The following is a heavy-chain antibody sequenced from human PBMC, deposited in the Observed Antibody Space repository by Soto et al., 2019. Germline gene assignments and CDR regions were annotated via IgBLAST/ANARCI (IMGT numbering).Heavy chain of an antibody. V-gene: IGHV3-23*01. CDR1: GFTFTNYA. D-gene: IGHD1-26*01. J-gene: IGHJ4*02. CDR3: AKGTTTGRFFDF. Sequence: GGSLRLSCAASGFTFTNYAMAWVRQAPGKGPEWVSTISASGGSTYYLDSVKGRFTISRDNSKNTLYLQMDSLRAEDTAIYHCAKGTTTGRFFDFWGQGTLVTVSS. CDR2: ISASGGST.